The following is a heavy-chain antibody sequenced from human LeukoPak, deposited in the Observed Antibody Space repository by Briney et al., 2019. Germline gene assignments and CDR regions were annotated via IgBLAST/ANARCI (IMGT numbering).Heavy chain of an antibody. CDR3: ARDRLVRGTDPDY. J-gene: IGHJ4*02. CDR1: GFTFSSYA. CDR2: ISYDGSNK. V-gene: IGHV3-30*04. Sequence: PGRSLRLSCAASGFTFSSYAMHWVRQAPGKGLEWVAVISYDGSNKYYADSVKGRFTISRDNSKNTLYLQMNSLRAEDTAVYYCARDRLVRGTDPDYWGQGTLVTVSS. D-gene: IGHD3-10*01.